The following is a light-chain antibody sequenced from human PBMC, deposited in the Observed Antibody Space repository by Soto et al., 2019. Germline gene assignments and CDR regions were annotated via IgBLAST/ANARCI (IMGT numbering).Light chain of an antibody. Sequence: QSALTQPASVSGSPGQSITISCTGTSSDDGGYNYVSWYQQHPGKAPKLMIYDVSNRPSGVSNRFSGSKSGNTASLTISGLQAEDEADYCCSSYTSSSTLVVFGGGTMLTVL. V-gene: IGLV2-14*01. CDR1: SSDDGGYNY. CDR2: DVS. CDR3: SSYTSSSTLVV. J-gene: IGLJ2*01.